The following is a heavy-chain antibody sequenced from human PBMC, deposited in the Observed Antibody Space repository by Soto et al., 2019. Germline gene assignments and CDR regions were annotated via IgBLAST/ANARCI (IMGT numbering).Heavy chain of an antibody. CDR1: GGSFSGYY. CDR2: INHSGST. CDR3: ARGSGVVVVAAFYYYYMDV. V-gene: IGHV4-34*01. Sequence: SETLSLTCAVYGGSFSGYYWSWIRQPPGKGLEWIGEINHSGSTNYNPSLKSRVTISVDTSKNQFSLKLSSVTAADTAVYYCARGSGVVVVAAFYYYYMDVWGKGTTVTVSS. J-gene: IGHJ6*03. D-gene: IGHD2-15*01.